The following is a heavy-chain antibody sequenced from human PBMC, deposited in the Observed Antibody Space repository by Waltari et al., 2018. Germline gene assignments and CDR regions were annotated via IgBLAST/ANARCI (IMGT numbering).Heavy chain of an antibody. CDR1: GGTFSSYA. CDR3: ASLQGGSSGYYGGWFDP. J-gene: IGHJ5*02. V-gene: IGHV1-69*05. CDR2: IIPIFGTA. Sequence: QVQLVQSGAEVKKPGSSVKVSCKASGGTFSSYAISWVRQAPGQGLEWMGGIIPIFGTANYAQKFQGRVTITTDESTSTAYMELSSLRSEDTAVYYCASLQGGSSGYYGGWFDPWGQGTLVTVSS. D-gene: IGHD3-22*01.